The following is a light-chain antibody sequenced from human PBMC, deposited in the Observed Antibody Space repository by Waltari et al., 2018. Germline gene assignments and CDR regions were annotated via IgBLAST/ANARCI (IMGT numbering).Light chain of an antibody. CDR2: DVN. Sequence: HSGLTQRRSVPGSPGPTVLISCTRTSSDVGGYNYVSWYQQHPGKAPQLMIYDVNKRPSGVPDRFAGAKSGNTASLTISGLQGEDEADYYCYSYAGTSTWVFGGGTKLTVL. CDR1: SSDVGGYNY. J-gene: IGLJ3*02. V-gene: IGLV2-11*01. CDR3: YSYAGTSTWV.